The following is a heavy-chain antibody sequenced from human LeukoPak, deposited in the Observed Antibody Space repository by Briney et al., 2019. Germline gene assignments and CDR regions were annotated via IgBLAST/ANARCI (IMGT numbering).Heavy chain of an antibody. CDR2: NYNTGST. D-gene: IGHD1-1*01. CDR1: GFTVSTNC. Sequence: SGGSLRLSCAASGFTVSTNCMIWVPQPPGRGRECVAVNYNTGSTYNADSVKGRFTITRHKYKNTVSLQMNNLRAEDTAMYYCARVDTTLSYKLDYWGQGTLVTVSS. CDR3: ARVDTTLSYKLDY. J-gene: IGHJ4*02. V-gene: IGHV3-53*04.